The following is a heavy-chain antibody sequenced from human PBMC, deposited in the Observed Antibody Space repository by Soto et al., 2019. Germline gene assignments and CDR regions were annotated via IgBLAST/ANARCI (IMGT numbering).Heavy chain of an antibody. Sequence: QVQLVQSGAEVKKPGASVKVSCKASGYTFTSYYMHWVRQAPGQGLEWMGIINPSGGTTCYAQKFQGRVTMPRDTTTSTVYMEQSSLRSEDTAVYYCARSRRLERRSAFDPWGQGTLVTVST. CDR1: GYTFTSYY. J-gene: IGHJ5*02. CDR3: ARSRRLERRSAFDP. V-gene: IGHV1-46*03. D-gene: IGHD1-1*01. CDR2: INPSGGTT.